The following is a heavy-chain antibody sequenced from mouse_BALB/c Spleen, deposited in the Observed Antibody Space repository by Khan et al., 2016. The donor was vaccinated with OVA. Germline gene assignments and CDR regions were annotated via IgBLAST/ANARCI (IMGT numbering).Heavy chain of an antibody. CDR3: TSAGVDVSSFAY. J-gene: IGHJ3*01. CDR1: GYTFTNYW. CDR2: IYPSDSYT. V-gene: IGHV1-69*02. Sequence: QVQLQQPGTELVRPGASVKLSCKASGYTFTNYWINWVKQRPGQGLEWIGNIYPSDSYTNYNQKFKDMATLTVDKSSSTAYMQLSSPASDDSAVYYCTSAGVDVSSFAYWGPGTLVTVSA.